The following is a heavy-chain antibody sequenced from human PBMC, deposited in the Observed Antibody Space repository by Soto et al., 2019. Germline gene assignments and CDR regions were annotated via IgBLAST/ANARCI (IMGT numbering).Heavy chain of an antibody. CDR2: ISYDGSNK. V-gene: IGHV3-30-3*01. J-gene: IGHJ6*02. Sequence: GGSLRLSCASSGFTFRSYAMHWVRQAPGKGLEWVAVISYDGSNKYYADSVKGRFTISRDNSKNTLYLQMNSLRAEDTAVYYCARDFYGMDVWGQGTTVTVSS. CDR3: ARDFYGMDV. CDR1: GFTFRSYA.